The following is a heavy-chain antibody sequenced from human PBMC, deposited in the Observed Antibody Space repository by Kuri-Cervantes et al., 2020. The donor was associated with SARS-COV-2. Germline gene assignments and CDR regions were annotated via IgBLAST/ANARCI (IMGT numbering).Heavy chain of an antibody. V-gene: IGHV4-59*01. CDR1: GGSISSYY. J-gene: IGHJ4*02. CDR3: ARDGGSSWDFDY. D-gene: IGHD6-13*01. Sequence: GSLRLSCTVSGGSISSYYWSWIRQPPGKGLEWIGYIYYSGSTNYNPSLKSRVTLSVDTSKNQFSLKLSSVTAADTAVYYCARDGGSSWDFDYWGQGTLVTVSS. CDR2: IYYSGST.